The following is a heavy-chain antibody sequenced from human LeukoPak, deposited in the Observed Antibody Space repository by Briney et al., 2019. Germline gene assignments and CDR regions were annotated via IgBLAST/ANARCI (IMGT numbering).Heavy chain of an antibody. J-gene: IGHJ4*02. V-gene: IGHV3-30-3*01. CDR3: AKGRCSGPGCDSFDY. CDR2: ISYDANIGSNK. Sequence: GGSLRLSCATSGFTFSRYAMHWVRQAPGKGLEWVALISYDANIGSNKYYADSVKGRFTISRDNSKNTLYLHMNSLKAEDTAVYYCAKGRCSGPGCDSFDYWGQGTLVTVSS. CDR1: GFTFSRYA. D-gene: IGHD5-12*01.